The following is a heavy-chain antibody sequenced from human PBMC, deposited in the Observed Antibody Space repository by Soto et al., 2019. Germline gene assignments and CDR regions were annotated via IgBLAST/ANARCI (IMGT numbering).Heavy chain of an antibody. J-gene: IGHJ5*02. CDR3: ARGLGFYDFWSGYYLNWFDP. D-gene: IGHD3-3*01. Sequence: SETLSLTCTVSGGSISSGGYYWSWIRQHPGKGLEWIGYIYYSGSTYYNPSLKSRVTISVDTSKNQFSLKLSSVTAADTAVYYCARGLGFYDFWSGYYLNWFDPWGQGTLVTVS. V-gene: IGHV4-31*03. CDR2: IYYSGST. CDR1: GGSISSGGYY.